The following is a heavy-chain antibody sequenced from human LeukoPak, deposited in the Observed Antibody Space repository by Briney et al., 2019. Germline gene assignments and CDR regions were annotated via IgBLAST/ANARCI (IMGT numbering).Heavy chain of an antibody. CDR2: IYYSGST. D-gene: IGHD3-3*01. V-gene: IGHV4-30-4*01. J-gene: IGHJ2*01. Sequence: PSETLSLTCTVSGGSISGGDYYWSWIRQPPGTGLEWIGYIYYSGSTYYNPSLKSRVTISVDTSKNQFSLKLSSVTAADTAVYYCARVYYDFWSGYSARYFDLWGRGTLVTVSS. CDR3: ARVYYDFWSGYSARYFDL. CDR1: GGSISGGDYY.